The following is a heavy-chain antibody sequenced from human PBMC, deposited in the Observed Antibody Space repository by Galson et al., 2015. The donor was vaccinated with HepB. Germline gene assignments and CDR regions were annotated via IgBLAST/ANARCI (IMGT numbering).Heavy chain of an antibody. V-gene: IGHV3-30*18. CDR3: AKSMGVISSGFDY. Sequence: SLRLSCAASGFTFSSYGMHWVRQAPGKGLEWVAVISYGGSNKYYADSVKGRFTISRDNSKNTLYLQMNSLRAEDTAVYYCAKSMGVISSGFDYWGQGTLVTVSS. CDR1: GFTFSSYG. CDR2: ISYGGSNK. D-gene: IGHD6-19*01. J-gene: IGHJ4*02.